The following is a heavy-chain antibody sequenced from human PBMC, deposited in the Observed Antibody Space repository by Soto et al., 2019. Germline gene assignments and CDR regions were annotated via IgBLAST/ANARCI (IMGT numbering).Heavy chain of an antibody. CDR1: GCTFSNHG. Sequence: QVQLLQSGAEVKKPGASVKVSCKASGCTFSNHGITWVRQAPGQGLEWMGWIGAYNGNTHYTQSLQGRVTMTTDTSTSTAYMELRGLRSDDTAVYDCARSSTTSYEYSWGSYRSDWFDPWGQGTLVTVS. CDR3: ARSSTTSYEYSWGSYRSDWFDP. J-gene: IGHJ5*02. V-gene: IGHV1-18*01. CDR2: IGAYNGNT. D-gene: IGHD3-16*02.